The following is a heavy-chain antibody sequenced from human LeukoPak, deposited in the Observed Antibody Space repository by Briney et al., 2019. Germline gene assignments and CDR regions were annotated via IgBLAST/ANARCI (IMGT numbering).Heavy chain of an antibody. V-gene: IGHV3-23*01. CDR1: GFTFSNYA. J-gene: IGHJ4*02. D-gene: IGHD3-22*01. CDR3: ASLDYFDSSDYGDY. CDR2: IIGSGGTR. Sequence: PGGSLRLSCAASGFTFSNYAMSWVRQAPGKGLGWVSGIIGSGGTRFYADSVTGRFTISRDNSKNTLYLQMNSLRAEDTALYYCASLDYFDSSDYGDYWGQGTLVTVSS.